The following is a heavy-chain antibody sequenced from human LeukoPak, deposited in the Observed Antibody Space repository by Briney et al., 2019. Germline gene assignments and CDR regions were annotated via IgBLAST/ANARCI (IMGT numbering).Heavy chain of an antibody. CDR3: ARDRTAYSSSSPLGY. J-gene: IGHJ4*02. CDR2: INPNSGGT. V-gene: IGHV1-2*02. D-gene: IGHD6-6*01. CDR1: GYTLTAYY. Sequence: ASVKVSCKASGYTLTAYYIHWVRQAPGQGLQWMGWINPNSGGTNYAQKFQGRVTMTRDTSISTAYMELSRLRSDDTAVYYCARDRTAYSSSSPLGYWGQGTLVTVSS.